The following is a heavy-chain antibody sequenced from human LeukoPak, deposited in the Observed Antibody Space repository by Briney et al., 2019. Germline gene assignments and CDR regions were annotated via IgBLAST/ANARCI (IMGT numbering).Heavy chain of an antibody. CDR3: ARHPDIVVVPAAIWFDP. CDR1: GYTFTGYY. CDR2: INPNSGGT. D-gene: IGHD2-2*02. V-gene: IGHV1-2*02. J-gene: IGHJ5*02. Sequence: ASVKVSCKASGYTFTGYYMHWVRQAPGQGLEWMGWINPNSGGTNYAQKFQGRVTMTRDTSISTAYMELSRLRSDDTAVYYCARHPDIVVVPAAIWFDPWGQGTLVTVPS.